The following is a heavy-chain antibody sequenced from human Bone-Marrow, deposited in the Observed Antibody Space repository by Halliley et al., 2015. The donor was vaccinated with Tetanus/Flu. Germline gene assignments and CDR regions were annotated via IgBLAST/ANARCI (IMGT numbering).Heavy chain of an antibody. D-gene: IGHD3-16*01. CDR1: GFTFSTSW. CDR3: ARDLIAGAPWGNWNDP. J-gene: IGHJ5*02. V-gene: IGHV3-7*03. Sequence: SLRLSCAASGFTFSTSWMSWVRQTPGKGLEWVANINQDGSQKNYVDSVKGRFTISRDNAKNSLYLQMNSLRAEDTAIYSWARDLIAGAPWGNWNDPWGQGSLVIVSS. CDR2: INQDGSQK.